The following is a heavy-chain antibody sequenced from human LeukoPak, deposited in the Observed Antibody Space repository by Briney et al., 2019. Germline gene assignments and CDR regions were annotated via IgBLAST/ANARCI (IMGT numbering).Heavy chain of an antibody. CDR3: ARDRVGATDYFDY. CDR2: ISYDGSNK. Sequence: GGSLRLSCAASEFAFSAYNMNWVRQAPGKGLEWVAVISYDGSNKYYADSVKGRFTISRDNSKNTLYLQMNCLRAEDTAVYYCARDRVGATDYFDYWGQGTLVTVSS. V-gene: IGHV3-30-3*01. CDR1: EFAFSAYN. D-gene: IGHD1-26*01. J-gene: IGHJ4*02.